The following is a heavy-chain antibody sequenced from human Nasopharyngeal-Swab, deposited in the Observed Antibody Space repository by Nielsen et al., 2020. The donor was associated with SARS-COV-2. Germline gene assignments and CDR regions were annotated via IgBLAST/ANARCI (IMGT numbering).Heavy chain of an antibody. V-gene: IGHV4-59*01. D-gene: IGHD3-22*01. Sequence: SETLSLTCTVPGGSISSYYWSWIRQPPGKGLEWIGYIYYSGSTNYNPSLKSRVTISVDTSKNQFSLKLSSVTAADTAVYYCARDVYDSSGYYYQDYWGQGTLVTVSS. CDR3: ARDVYDSSGYYYQDY. CDR1: GGSISSYY. CDR2: IYYSGST. J-gene: IGHJ4*02.